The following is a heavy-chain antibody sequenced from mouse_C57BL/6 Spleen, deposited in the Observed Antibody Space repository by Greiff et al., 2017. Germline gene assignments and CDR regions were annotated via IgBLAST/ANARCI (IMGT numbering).Heavy chain of an antibody. V-gene: IGHV1-59*01. Sequence: QVHVKQPGAELVRPGTSVKLSCKASGYTFTSYWMHWVKQRPGQGLEWIGVIDPSDSYTNYNQKFKGKATLTVDTSSSTAYMQLSSLTSEDSAVYYCARWEGYYDYDDGYAMDYWGQGTSVTVSS. J-gene: IGHJ4*01. CDR2: IDPSDSYT. D-gene: IGHD2-4*01. CDR3: ARWEGYYDYDDGYAMDY. CDR1: GYTFTSYW.